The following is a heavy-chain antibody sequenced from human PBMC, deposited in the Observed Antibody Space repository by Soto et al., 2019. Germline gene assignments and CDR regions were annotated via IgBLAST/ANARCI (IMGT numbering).Heavy chain of an antibody. J-gene: IGHJ4*02. D-gene: IGHD4-17*01. CDR1: GFTFSSYS. V-gene: IGHV3-21*01. CDR3: ARDLVQTTVTTWFDY. CDR2: ISSSSSYI. Sequence: GGSLRLSCAASGFTFSSYSMNWVRQAPGKGLEWVSSISSSSSYIYYADSVKGRFTISRDNAKNSLYLQMNSLRAEDTAVYYCARDLVQTTVTTWFDYWGQGTLVTVSS.